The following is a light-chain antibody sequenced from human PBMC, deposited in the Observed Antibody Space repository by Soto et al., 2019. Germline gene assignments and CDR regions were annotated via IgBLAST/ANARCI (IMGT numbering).Light chain of an antibody. J-gene: IGKJ5*01. CDR3: QPYNFLIT. Sequence: LATLSGSPGERATLSCRASQSVSSSLAWYQQKLVQAPSLLIYGASTRGTGIPAMCSGSGSGTEFTLTSTSLQPEYSAVYYCQPYNFLITFGQGTRLENK. CDR2: GAS. CDR1: QSVSSS. V-gene: IGKV3-15*01.